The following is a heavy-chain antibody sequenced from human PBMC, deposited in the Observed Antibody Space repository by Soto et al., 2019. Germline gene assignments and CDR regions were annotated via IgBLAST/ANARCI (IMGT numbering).Heavy chain of an antibody. CDR1: GFTFSTFW. Sequence: GGSLRLSCAASGFTFSTFWMDWVRQVPGKGLEWVANINPDGNEKHYVGSVQGRFIISRDNAKKSLYLRMSSLTAEDSALYYCSRSLDSWGQGTRVTVSS. CDR2: INPDGNEK. J-gene: IGHJ4*02. CDR3: SRSLDS. V-gene: IGHV3-7*01.